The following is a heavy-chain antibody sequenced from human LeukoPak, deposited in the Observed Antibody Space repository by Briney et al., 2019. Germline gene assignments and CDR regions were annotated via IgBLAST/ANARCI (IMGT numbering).Heavy chain of an antibody. CDR1: GYSISSGYY. CDR2: MSYSGST. CDR3: ARTLRYFDWLPAGETDY. J-gene: IGHJ4*02. D-gene: IGHD3-9*01. V-gene: IGHV4-38-2*02. Sequence: SETLSLTCTVSGYSISSGYYWGWIRQPPGKGLEWIGSMSYSGSTFYNPSLKSRVTISVDTSKNQFSLRLSSVTAADTAVYYCARTLRYFDWLPAGETDYWGQGTLVTVSS.